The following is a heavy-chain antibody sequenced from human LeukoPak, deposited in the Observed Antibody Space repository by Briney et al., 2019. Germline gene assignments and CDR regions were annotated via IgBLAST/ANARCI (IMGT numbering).Heavy chain of an antibody. CDR1: GFTFSSYA. J-gene: IGHJ4*02. CDR2: ISYDGSNK. V-gene: IGHV3-30*04. CDR3: AKDLLVWGSFSEGFDY. D-gene: IGHD3-16*01. Sequence: GGSLRLSCAASGFTFSSYAMHWVRQAQGQGLELVAVISYDGSNKYYSDSVKCRFTISRDNSKYTLYLQMNSLRAEDTAVYYCAKDLLVWGSFSEGFDYWGQGTLVTVSS.